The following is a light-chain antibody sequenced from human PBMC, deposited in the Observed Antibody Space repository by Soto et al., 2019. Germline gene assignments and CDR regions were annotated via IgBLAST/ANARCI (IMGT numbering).Light chain of an antibody. CDR1: QTISSW. CDR2: DAS. V-gene: IGKV1-5*01. CDR3: QQYNSYSGGT. J-gene: IGKJ1*01. Sequence: IKMTQSPSTLSASVGDRVTITCRSSQTISSWLAWYQQKPGKAPKFLIYDASSLESGVPSRFSGSGSGTEFTLTISSLQPDDFATYYCQQYNSYSGGTFGQGSMVDVK.